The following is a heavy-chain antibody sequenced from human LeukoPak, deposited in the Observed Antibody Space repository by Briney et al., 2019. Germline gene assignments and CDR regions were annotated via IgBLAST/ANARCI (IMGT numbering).Heavy chain of an antibody. CDR2: ISSSGSTI. D-gene: IGHD5-12*01. CDR3: AKASGYSGYDPSDY. J-gene: IGHJ4*02. V-gene: IGHV3-11*01. CDR1: GFTFNDYY. Sequence: PGGSLRLSCAASGFTFNDYYMSWIRQAPGKGLEWVSYISSSGSTIYYADSVKGRFTISRDNAKTSLYLQMNSLRGEDTAVYHCAKASGYSGYDPSDYWGQGTLVTVSS.